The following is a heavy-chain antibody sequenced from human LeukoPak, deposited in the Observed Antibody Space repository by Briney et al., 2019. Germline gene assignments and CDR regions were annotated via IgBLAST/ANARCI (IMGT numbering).Heavy chain of an antibody. CDR1: GFTFSSYS. J-gene: IGHJ3*02. Sequence: PGGSLRLSCAASGFTFSSYSMNWVRQAPGKGLEWVSSISSSSSYIYYADSVKGRFTISRDNAKNSLYLQMNSLRAEDTAVYYCARGRDDSSGYYYFAAFDIWGQGTMVTVSS. D-gene: IGHD3-22*01. V-gene: IGHV3-21*01. CDR3: ARGRDDSSGYYYFAAFDI. CDR2: ISSSSSYI.